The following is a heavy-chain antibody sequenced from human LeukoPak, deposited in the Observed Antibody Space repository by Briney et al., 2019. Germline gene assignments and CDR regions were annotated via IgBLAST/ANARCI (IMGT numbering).Heavy chain of an antibody. D-gene: IGHD3-22*01. CDR1: GFTFSDYY. Sequence: PGGSLRLSCAASGFTFSDYYMSWIRQAPGKGLEWVSAISGSGGSTSYADSVKGRFTISRDNSENTLYLQMNSLRAEDTAVYYCAKDPAYDSSGYAYWGQGTLVTVSS. CDR3: AKDPAYDSSGYAY. V-gene: IGHV3-23*01. CDR2: ISGSGGST. J-gene: IGHJ4*02.